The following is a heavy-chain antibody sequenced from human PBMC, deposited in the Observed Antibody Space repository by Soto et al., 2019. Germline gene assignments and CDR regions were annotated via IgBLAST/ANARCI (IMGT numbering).Heavy chain of an antibody. CDR1: GFSLSTSGVG. Sequence: QITLKESGPTLLKPTQTLTLTCTFSGFSLSTSGVGVGWIRQPPGKALERLALMYWDGAKRYSPSLKSRLTITKDTAKNQVVRTITNMHPVDPATDYCARITSVAIIGFDPWGQGTLVTVSS. V-gene: IGHV2-5*02. CDR3: ARITSVAIIGFDP. CDR2: MYWDGAK. D-gene: IGHD3-10*01. J-gene: IGHJ5*02.